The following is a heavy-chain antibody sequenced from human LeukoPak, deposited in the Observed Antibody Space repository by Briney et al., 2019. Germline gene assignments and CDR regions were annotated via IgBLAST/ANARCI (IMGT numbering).Heavy chain of an antibody. V-gene: IGHV1-69*06. Sequence: SVKVSCKASGGTFSSYAISWVRQAPGQGLEWMGGIIPIFGTANYAQKFQGRVTITADKSTSTAYMELSSLRSEDTAVYYCARGGHVRVYDNSYYGHYWGQGTLVTVSS. CDR3: ARGGHVRVYDNSYYGHY. J-gene: IGHJ4*02. CDR1: GGTFSSYA. CDR2: IIPIFGTA. D-gene: IGHD3-22*01.